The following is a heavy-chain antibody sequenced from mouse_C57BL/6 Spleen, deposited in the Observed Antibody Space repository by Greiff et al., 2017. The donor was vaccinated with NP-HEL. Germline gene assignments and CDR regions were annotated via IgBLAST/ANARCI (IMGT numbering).Heavy chain of an antibody. V-gene: IGHV2-2*01. CDR2: IWSGGST. Sequence: VQVVESGPGLVQPSQSLSITCTVSGFSLTSYGVHWVRQSPGKGLEWLGVIWSGGSTDYNAAFISRLSISKDNSKSQVFFKMNSLQADDTAIYYCARGWDVEFAYWGQGTLVTVSA. J-gene: IGHJ3*01. CDR3: ARGWDVEFAY. CDR1: GFSLTSYG. D-gene: IGHD4-1*01.